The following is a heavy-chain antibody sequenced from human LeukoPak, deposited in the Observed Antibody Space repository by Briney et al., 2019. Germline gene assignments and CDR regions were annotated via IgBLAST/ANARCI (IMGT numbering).Heavy chain of an antibody. CDR2: IRYDGNMR. CDR1: GFTFNTYG. Sequence: PGGSLRLSCAASGFTFNTYGMHWVRQAPGKGLEWVAFIRYDGNMRYYADSVKGRFTISRDSSKNTLDLQMNSLRAEDTAVYYCGKFKETYYYTSGSYHVMDVWGQGTTVTVSS. CDR3: GKFKETYYYTSGSYHVMDV. J-gene: IGHJ6*02. D-gene: IGHD3-10*01. V-gene: IGHV3-30*02.